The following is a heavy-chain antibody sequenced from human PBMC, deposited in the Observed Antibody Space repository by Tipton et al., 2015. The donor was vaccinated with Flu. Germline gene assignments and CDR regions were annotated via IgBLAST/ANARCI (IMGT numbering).Heavy chain of an antibody. V-gene: IGHV1-69*01. CDR1: GGLLGDYS. CDR3: AKNAGYCSSISCYRPFDY. Sequence: QSGPEVKKPGSSVRVSCKSSGGLLGDYSFIWVRQAPGQGLEWVGDVMPSVGSSNYAVKFKGRLTISADESTSTVYMKLSSLRSEDAAVYYCAKNAGYCSSISCYRPFDYWGQGILVTVSS. CDR2: VMPSVGSS. D-gene: IGHD2-2*01. J-gene: IGHJ4*02.